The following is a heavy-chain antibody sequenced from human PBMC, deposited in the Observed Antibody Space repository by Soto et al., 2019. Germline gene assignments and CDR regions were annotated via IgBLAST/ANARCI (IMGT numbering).Heavy chain of an antibody. J-gene: IGHJ6*02. CDR1: GDSISSENW. CDR3: ARDAGASRYYGMDV. CDR2: IYQSGAT. V-gene: IGHV4-4*02. Sequence: SETLSLTCTVSGDSISSENWWSSVRQAPGKGLEWIGEIYQSGATHYTPSLKSRVTISLDKSKNQFSLKLHSVTAADTAVYYCARDAGASRYYGMDVWGQGTTVTVSS. D-gene: IGHD2-8*02.